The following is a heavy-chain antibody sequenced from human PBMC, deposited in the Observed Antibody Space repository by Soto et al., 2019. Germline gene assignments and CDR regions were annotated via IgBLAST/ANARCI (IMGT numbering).Heavy chain of an antibody. CDR2: IKTDGSFT. J-gene: IGHJ4*02. CDR3: VRDNRWSLDY. V-gene: IGHV3-74*01. CDR1: EVTGTSDG. Sequence: LRVSWGVAEVTGTSDGVSWVRQAPGKGLVWVSHIKTDGSFTRDADSVKGRFTISRDNARNTLYLQMNSLRAEDTAVYYCVRDNRWSLDYWGQGTLVTVS. D-gene: IGHD6-13*01.